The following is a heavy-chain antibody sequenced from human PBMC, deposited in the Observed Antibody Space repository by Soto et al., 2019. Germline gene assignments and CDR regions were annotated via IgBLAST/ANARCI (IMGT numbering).Heavy chain of an antibody. J-gene: IGHJ6*02. Sequence: SETLSLTCTVSGGSISSSSHYWGWIRQPPGKGLEWIGSIYYSGSTYYNPSLKSRVTISVDTSKNQFSLKLSPVTAADTAVYYCKVITIHSYGMDVWGQGTTVTVSS. CDR2: IYYSGST. D-gene: IGHD3-22*01. CDR1: GGSISSSSHY. CDR3: KVITIHSYGMDV. V-gene: IGHV4-39*01.